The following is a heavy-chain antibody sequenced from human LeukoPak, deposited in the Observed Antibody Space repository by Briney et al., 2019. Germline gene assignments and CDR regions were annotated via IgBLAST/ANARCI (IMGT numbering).Heavy chain of an antibody. CDR1: GYTFTGYY. Sequence: VASVKVSCKASGYTFTGYYMHWVRQAPGQGLEWMGWINPNSGGTNYAQKFQGRVTMTRDTSISTTYMELSGLRSDDTAVYYCARDNRILGATTGDYWGQGTLVTVSS. D-gene: IGHD1-26*01. CDR3: ARDNRILGATTGDY. J-gene: IGHJ4*02. V-gene: IGHV1-2*02. CDR2: INPNSGGT.